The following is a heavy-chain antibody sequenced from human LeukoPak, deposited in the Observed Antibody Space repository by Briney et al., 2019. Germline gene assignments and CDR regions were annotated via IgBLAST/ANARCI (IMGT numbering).Heavy chain of an antibody. CDR2: IYTSGST. CDR3: ARDAGIAVAGFDY. V-gene: IGHV4-4*07. J-gene: IGHJ4*02. D-gene: IGHD6-19*01. CDR1: GGSISSYY. Sequence: SETLSLTCTVSGGSISSYYWSWLRQPAGKGLEWIGRIYTSGSTNYNPSLKSRVTMSVDTSKNQFSLKLSAVTAADTAVYHCARDAGIAVAGFDYWSQGTLVTVSS.